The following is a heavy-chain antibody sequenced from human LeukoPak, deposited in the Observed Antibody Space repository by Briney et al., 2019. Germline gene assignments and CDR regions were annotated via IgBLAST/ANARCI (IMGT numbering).Heavy chain of an antibody. D-gene: IGHD6-19*01. J-gene: IGHJ4*02. CDR3: ARPSSGWPYYFDY. CDR1: GFTVSSNY. V-gene: IGHV3-53*01. CDR2: IFSGGST. Sequence: GGSLRLSCAASGFTVSSNYMSWVRQAPGKGLEWVSTIFSGGSTYYADSVKGRFTISRDNSKNTLYLQMNSLKGEDTAVYYCARPSSGWPYYFDYWGQGNLVTVSS.